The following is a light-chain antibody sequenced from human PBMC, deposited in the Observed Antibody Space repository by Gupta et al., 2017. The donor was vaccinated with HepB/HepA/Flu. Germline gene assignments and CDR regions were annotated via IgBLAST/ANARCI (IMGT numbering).Light chain of an antibody. CDR3: QQEGSSSHT. Sequence: EIVLTQSPGTLSLSPGERATLSCRASQSVSSSYLAWYQQKPGQAPRLLIYGASSRATGIPDRFSGSGSGTDFTLTISRLEPEDFAVYYCQQEGSSSHTFGQGTKMDIK. J-gene: IGKJ2*01. V-gene: IGKV3-20*01. CDR1: QSVSSSY. CDR2: GAS.